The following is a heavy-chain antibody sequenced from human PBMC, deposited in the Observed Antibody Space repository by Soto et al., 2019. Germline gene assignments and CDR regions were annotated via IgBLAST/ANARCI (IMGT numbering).Heavy chain of an antibody. V-gene: IGHV2-5*02. CDR1: GFSLSTSGVG. CDR3: AHTHRKVLRYFDWLPTVWFDP. Sequence: SCPTLVKPTQTLTLTCTFSGFSLSTSGVGVGWIRQPPGKALEWLALIYWDDDKRYSPSLKSRLTITKDTSKNQVVLTMTNMDPVDTATYYCAHTHRKVLRYFDWLPTVWFDPWGQGTLVTVSS. J-gene: IGHJ5*02. CDR2: IYWDDDK. D-gene: IGHD3-9*01.